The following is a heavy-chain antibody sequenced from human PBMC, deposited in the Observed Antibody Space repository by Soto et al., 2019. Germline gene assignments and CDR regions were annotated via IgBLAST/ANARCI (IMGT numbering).Heavy chain of an antibody. CDR2: INPILSMS. Sequence: SVKVSCKASGDTFTFYSINWVRQAPGLGLEWMGRINPILSMSNYAQRFQGRVTMTADTSTSTAYMELRSLRSDDTAVYYCATNGGNFDWFDPWGQGTLVTVSS. V-gene: IGHV1-69*02. CDR1: GDTFTFYS. D-gene: IGHD2-21*02. CDR3: ATNGGNFDWFDP. J-gene: IGHJ5*02.